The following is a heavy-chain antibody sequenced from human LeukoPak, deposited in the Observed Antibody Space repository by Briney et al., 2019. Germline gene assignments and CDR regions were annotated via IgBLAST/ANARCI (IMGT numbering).Heavy chain of an antibody. J-gene: IGHJ3*02. V-gene: IGHV3-23*01. Sequence: GGSMRLSCAASGFTFSSNAMSCVRQAPGKGLEWVSALSGSGGSTYYADSVKGRFTISRDNSKNTLYLQMNSLRAEDTAVYYCAKDVWGYFSSTSCYPDAFDIWGQGTMVTVSS. CDR3: AKDVWGYFSSTSCYPDAFDI. D-gene: IGHD2-2*01. CDR1: GFTFSSNA. CDR2: LSGSGGST.